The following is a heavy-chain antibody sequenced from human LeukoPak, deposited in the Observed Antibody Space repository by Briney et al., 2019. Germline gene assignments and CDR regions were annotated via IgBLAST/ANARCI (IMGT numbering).Heavy chain of an antibody. J-gene: IGHJ4*02. D-gene: IGHD4-17*01. Sequence: ASVKVSCKASGYTFTSYDINWVRQATGQGLEWMGWMNPNSGNTGYAQKFQGRVTMTRNTSISTAYMELSSLRSEDTAVYYCARELTTVNLVMRVNDYWGQGTLVTVSS. CDR1: GYTFTSYD. CDR2: MNPNSGNT. CDR3: ARELTTVNLVMRVNDY. V-gene: IGHV1-8*01.